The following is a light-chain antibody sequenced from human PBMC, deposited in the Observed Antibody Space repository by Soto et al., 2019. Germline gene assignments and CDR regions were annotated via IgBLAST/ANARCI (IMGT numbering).Light chain of an antibody. CDR3: QQYNNWPPIT. Sequence: EIMMTHSPATLSVSPCERATLSFSASQSVSSKLAWYQQKPGQAPRLLIYGASTRATDIPARFSGSGSGTEFTLSISSLQSEDSAVYYCQQYNNWPPITFGQGTRLEI. J-gene: IGKJ5*01. CDR2: GAS. V-gene: IGKV3D-15*01. CDR1: QSVSSK.